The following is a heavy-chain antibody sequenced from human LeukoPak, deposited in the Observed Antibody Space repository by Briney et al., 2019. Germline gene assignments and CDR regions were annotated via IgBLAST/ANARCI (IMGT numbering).Heavy chain of an antibody. V-gene: IGHV4-59*08. CDR1: GGSISSYY. CDR3: ARHVEAAYNWFDP. J-gene: IGHJ5*02. Sequence: SETLSLTCTVSGGSISSYYWSWIRQPPGKGLEWIGYIYYSGSTNYNPSLKSRVTISVDTSKNQFSLKLSSVTAADAAVYYCARHVEAAYNWFDPWGQGTLVTVSS. D-gene: IGHD6-25*01. CDR2: IYYSGST.